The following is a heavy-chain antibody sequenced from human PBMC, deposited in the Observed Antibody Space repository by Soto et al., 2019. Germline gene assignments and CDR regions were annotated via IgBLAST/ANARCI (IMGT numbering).Heavy chain of an antibody. CDR1: GGTFSSYA. CDR2: IIPIFGTA. J-gene: IGHJ6*02. Sequence: QVQLVQSGAEVKKPGSSVKVSCKASGGTFSSYAISWVRQAPGQGLEWMGGIIPIFGTANYAQKFQGRVTITADESTSIAYMELSSLRSEDTAVYYCARDVLGCGGDCYYYYYYGMDVWGQGTTVTVSS. V-gene: IGHV1-69*01. D-gene: IGHD2-21*02. CDR3: ARDVLGCGGDCYYYYYYGMDV.